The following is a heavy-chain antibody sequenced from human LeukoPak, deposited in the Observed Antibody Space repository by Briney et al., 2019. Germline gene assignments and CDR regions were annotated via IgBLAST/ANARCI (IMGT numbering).Heavy chain of an antibody. CDR3: ARDPRYCGGDCYTFDY. CDR1: GCIFSRYW. J-gene: IGHJ4*02. CDR2: INSDGSST. V-gene: IGHV3-74*01. D-gene: IGHD2-21*02. Sequence: GGSLRLSCAASGCIFSRYWMNWVRQAPGKGPVWVSRINSDGSSTSYADSVKGRFTISRDNAKNTLYLQMNSLRAEDTAVYYCARDPRYCGGDCYTFDYWGQGTLVTVSS.